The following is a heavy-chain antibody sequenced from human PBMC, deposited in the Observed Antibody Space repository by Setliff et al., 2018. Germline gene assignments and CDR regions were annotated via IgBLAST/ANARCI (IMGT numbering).Heavy chain of an antibody. J-gene: IGHJ4*02. CDR3: ARTCSGSGCYAGLES. CDR2: IWDDGGNK. V-gene: IGHV3-33*01. D-gene: IGHD2-15*01. CDR1: GFTFSSYG. Sequence: PGGSLRLSCAASGFTFSSYGMHWVRQAPGKGLEWVAVIWDDGGNKYHADSVKGRFTISRDNSKNTLYLQMNSLRPEDTAVYYCARTCSGSGCYAGLESWGQGTPVTVS.